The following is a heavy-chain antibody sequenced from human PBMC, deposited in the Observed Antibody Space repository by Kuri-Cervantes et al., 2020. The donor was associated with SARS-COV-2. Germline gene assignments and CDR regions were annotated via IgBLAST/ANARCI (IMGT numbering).Heavy chain of an antibody. D-gene: IGHD1-26*01. V-gene: IGHV1-69*05. CDR2: IIPIFGTA. CDR3: ARDHSGSNEGYYFDY. CDR1: GGTFSSYA. J-gene: IGHJ4*02. Sequence: SVKVSCKASGGTFSSYAISWVRQAPGQGLEWMGGIIPIFGTANYAQKFQGRVTITTDESTSTAYMELSSLRSEDTAVYYCARDHSGSNEGYYFDYWGQGTLVPSPQ.